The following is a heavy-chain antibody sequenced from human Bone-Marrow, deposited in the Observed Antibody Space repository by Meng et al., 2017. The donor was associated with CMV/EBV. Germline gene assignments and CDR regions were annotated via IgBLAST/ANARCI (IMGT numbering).Heavy chain of an antibody. V-gene: IGHV3-15*01. D-gene: IGHD6-6*01. Sequence: GESLKISCAVSGFTFSDLFMDWLRQAPGKGLEWVGRIKSKADGETTNYAARVMGRFTISRDDSKTTLYLQMNSLKTEDTALYYCARVMYSSSSERYLDYWGQGTLVTVSS. CDR1: GFTFSDLF. CDR3: ARVMYSSSSERYLDY. J-gene: IGHJ4*02. CDR2: IKSKADGETT.